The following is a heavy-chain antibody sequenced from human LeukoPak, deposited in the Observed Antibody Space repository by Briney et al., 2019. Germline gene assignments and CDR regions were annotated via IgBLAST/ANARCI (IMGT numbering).Heavy chain of an antibody. CDR3: AKGAYSGSYLGPFDY. D-gene: IGHD1-26*01. CDR1: GFTFSSYG. CDR2: IWYDGSNK. J-gene: IGHJ4*02. V-gene: IGHV3-30*02. Sequence: GGSLRLSCAASGFTFSSYGFHWVRQAPGKGLEWVAFIWYDGSNKNYVDSVRGRFTISRDNSKNTVYLQMNSLRAEDTAVYFCAKGAYSGSYLGPFDYWGQGTLVTVST.